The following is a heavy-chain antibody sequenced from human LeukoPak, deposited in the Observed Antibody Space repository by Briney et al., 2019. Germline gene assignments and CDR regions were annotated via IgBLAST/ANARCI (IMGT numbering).Heavy chain of an antibody. CDR1: GYNFGIFG. J-gene: IGHJ5*02. D-gene: IGHD2-2*01. CDR2: ISANNGNT. CDR3: ARVGVVVPSAWFDP. Sequence: ASVKVSCMASGYNFGIFGISWVRQAPGQGLEWMGWISANNGNTKYAQKFQGRVTMTTDTSTSRAYMELRSLRSDDTAVYYCARVGVVVPSAWFDPWGQGTLVTVSS. V-gene: IGHV1-18*01.